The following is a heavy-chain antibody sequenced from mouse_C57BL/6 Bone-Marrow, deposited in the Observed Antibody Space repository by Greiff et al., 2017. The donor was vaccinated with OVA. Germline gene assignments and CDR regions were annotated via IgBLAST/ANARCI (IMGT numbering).Heavy chain of an antibody. Sequence: DVKLVESGGGLVKPGGSLKLSCAASGFTFSSYAMSWVRQTPEKRLEWVATISDGGSYTYYPDNVKGRFTISRDNAKNNLYLQMSNLKSEDTAMYYCASDNYDEFAYWGQGTLVTVSA. CDR2: ISDGGSYT. CDR1: GFTFSSYA. CDR3: ASDNYDEFAY. V-gene: IGHV5-4*03. J-gene: IGHJ3*01. D-gene: IGHD2-12*01.